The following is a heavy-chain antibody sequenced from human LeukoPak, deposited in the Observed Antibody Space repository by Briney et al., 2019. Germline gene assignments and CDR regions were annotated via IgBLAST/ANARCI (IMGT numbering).Heavy chain of an antibody. V-gene: IGHV1-18*01. Sequence: ASVKVSCKASGYTFTSYGISWVRQAPGQGLEWMGWISAYNGNTNYAQKLQGRVTMTTDTSTSTAYMELRSLRSDDTAVYYCASSRGRGRFYYYYGMDVWGHGTTVTVSS. D-gene: IGHD3-16*01. CDR1: GYTFTSYG. CDR2: ISAYNGNT. CDR3: ASSRGRGRFYYYYGMDV. J-gene: IGHJ6*02.